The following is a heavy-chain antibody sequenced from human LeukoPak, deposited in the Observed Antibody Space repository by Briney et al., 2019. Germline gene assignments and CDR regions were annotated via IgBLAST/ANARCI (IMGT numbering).Heavy chain of an antibody. CDR2: IYTSGST. J-gene: IGHJ4*02. CDR1: GGSISSYY. V-gene: IGHV4-4*07. D-gene: IGHD3-22*01. Sequence: SETLFLTCTVSGGSISSYYWSWIRQPAGKGLEWIGRIYTSGSTNYNPSLKSRVTMSVDTSKNQFSLKLSSVTAADTAVYYFARDYYDSSGYLYLFDYWGQGTLVTVSS. CDR3: ARDYYDSSGYLYLFDY.